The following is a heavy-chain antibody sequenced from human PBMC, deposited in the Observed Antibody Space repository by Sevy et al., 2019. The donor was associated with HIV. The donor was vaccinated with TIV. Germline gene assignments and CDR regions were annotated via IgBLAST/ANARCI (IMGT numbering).Heavy chain of an antibody. Sequence: SETLSLTCTVSGGSISSSSYYWGWIRQPPGKGLEWIGSIYYSGSTYYHPSLKSRVTISVDTSKNQFSLKLSSVTAADTAVYYCASLGGYSYPFDYWGQGTLVTVSS. D-gene: IGHD5-18*01. CDR2: IYYSGST. J-gene: IGHJ4*02. V-gene: IGHV4-39*01. CDR1: GGSISSSSYY. CDR3: ASLGGYSYPFDY.